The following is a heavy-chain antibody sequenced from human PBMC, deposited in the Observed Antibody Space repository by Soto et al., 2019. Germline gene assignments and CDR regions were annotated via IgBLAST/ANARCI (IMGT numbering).Heavy chain of an antibody. D-gene: IGHD2-8*01. J-gene: IGHJ4*02. Sequence: QVQLVESGGGVVQPGRSLRLSCAASGFTFSSYPMHWVRQAPGKGLEWVALISYDGSNKYYADSVKGRFTISRDNSKNTLYLQMNSLRAEDTAVYYCARGPEGVYSIQINYWGQGTLVTVSS. CDR3: ARGPEGVYSIQINY. V-gene: IGHV3-30-3*01. CDR1: GFTFSSYP. CDR2: ISYDGSNK.